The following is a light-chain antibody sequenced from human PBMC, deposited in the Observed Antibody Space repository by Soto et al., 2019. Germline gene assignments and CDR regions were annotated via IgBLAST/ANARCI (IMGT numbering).Light chain of an antibody. Sequence: QSVLTQPASVSGSPGQSITISCTGPTSDVGDFNYVSWYQQHPGKAPKLLIFEVTNRPSGVSNRFSGSKSGNTASLTISGLHTEDEADYYCSSYTTSSAPHYVFGTGTKVTVL. CDR2: EVT. V-gene: IGLV2-14*01. J-gene: IGLJ1*01. CDR1: TSDVGDFNY. CDR3: SSYTTSSAPHYV.